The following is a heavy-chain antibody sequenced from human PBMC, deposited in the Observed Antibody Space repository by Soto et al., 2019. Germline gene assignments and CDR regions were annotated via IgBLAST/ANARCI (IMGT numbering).Heavy chain of an antibody. CDR2: INPNSGGT. J-gene: IGHJ6*01. D-gene: IGHD3-3*01. CDR3: ASEPALRFLWIGGLDD. CDR1: GYTFTGYY. Sequence: ASVKVSCKASGYTFTGYYMHWVRQAPGQGLEWMGWINPNSGGTNYAQKFQGWVTMTRDTSISTAYMELSRLRSDDTAVYYCASEPALRFLWIGGLDDRAQGASVNVST. V-gene: IGHV1-2*04.